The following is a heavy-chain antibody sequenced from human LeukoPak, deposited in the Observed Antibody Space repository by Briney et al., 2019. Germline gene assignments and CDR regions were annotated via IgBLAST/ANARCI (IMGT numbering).Heavy chain of an antibody. CDR2: ISSSSSTI. Sequence: GGSLRLSCAASGFTFSSYSMNWVRQAPGKGLEWVSYISSSSSTIYYADSVKGRFTISRDNAKNSLYLQMNSLRAEDTAVYYCARDVITFGGVIVIPFDYWGQGTLVTVSS. J-gene: IGHJ4*02. CDR3: ARDVITFGGVIVIPFDY. D-gene: IGHD3-16*02. CDR1: GFTFSSYS. V-gene: IGHV3-48*01.